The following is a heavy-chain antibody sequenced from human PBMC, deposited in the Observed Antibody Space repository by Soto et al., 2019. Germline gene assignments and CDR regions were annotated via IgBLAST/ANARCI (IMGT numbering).Heavy chain of an antibody. V-gene: IGHV6-1*01. D-gene: IGHD5-12*01. CDR1: GDSVSSNSTA. CDR3: ARLVPSKWPEPLLDAFDI. Sequence: QVQLQQSGPGLVKPSQTLSLTCAISGDSVSSNSTAWNWIRQSPSRGLEWLGRTYYRFKWYNDYALSVKSRITINADTSKNQLSLQLNSVTPEDTAVYYCARLVPSKWPEPLLDAFDIWSQGTMVTVSS. CDR2: TYYRFKWYN. J-gene: IGHJ3*02.